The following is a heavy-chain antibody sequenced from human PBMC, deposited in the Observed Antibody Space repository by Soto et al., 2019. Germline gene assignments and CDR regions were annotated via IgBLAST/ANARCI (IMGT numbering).Heavy chain of an antibody. CDR2: ISYDGSNK. V-gene: IGHV3-30-3*01. CDR1: GFTFSSYA. Sequence: GGSLRLSCAASGFTFSSYAMHWVRQAPGKGLEWVAVISYDGSNKYYADSVKGRFTISRDNSKNTLYLQMNSLRAEDTAVYYCARDLTFHDSSGYYLDYWGQGTLVTVSS. D-gene: IGHD3-22*01. J-gene: IGHJ4*02. CDR3: ARDLTFHDSSGYYLDY.